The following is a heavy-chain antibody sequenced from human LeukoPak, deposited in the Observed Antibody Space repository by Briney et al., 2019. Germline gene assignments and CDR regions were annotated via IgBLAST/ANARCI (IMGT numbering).Heavy chain of an antibody. Sequence: ASVKVSCRASGYTFTGYYMHWVRQAPGQGLEWMGWINPNSGGTNYAQKFQGRVTMTRDTSISTAYMELSRLRSDDTAVYYCARGIAARPAKFDYWGQGTLVTVSS. CDR1: GYTFTGYY. J-gene: IGHJ4*02. V-gene: IGHV1-2*02. CDR3: ARGIAARPAKFDY. D-gene: IGHD6-6*01. CDR2: INPNSGGT.